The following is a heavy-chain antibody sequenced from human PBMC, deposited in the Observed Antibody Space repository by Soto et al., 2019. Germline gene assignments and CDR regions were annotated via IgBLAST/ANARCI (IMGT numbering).Heavy chain of an antibody. CDR2: SSYGGNVK. CDR3: AKGPLRFPAYGDYADYSYGMDV. V-gene: IGHV3-30*18. J-gene: IGHJ6*02. D-gene: IGHD4-17*01. Sequence: QMQLVESGGGVVQPGTSLSLSCKASGFTFSAFGMHWVRQAPGKGLEWVAISSYGGNVKYYGDSVQGRFTVSRDNYRDTLYLHMNILREEDTAVYYCAKGPLRFPAYGDYADYSYGMDVWGQGTTVTVSS. CDR1: GFTFSAFG.